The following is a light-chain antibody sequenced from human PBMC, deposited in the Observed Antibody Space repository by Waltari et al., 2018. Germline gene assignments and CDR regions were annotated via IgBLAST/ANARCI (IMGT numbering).Light chain of an antibody. CDR3: QQYNIWPYT. CDR1: QSISNW. CDR2: KSF. V-gene: IGKV1-5*03. J-gene: IGKJ2*01. Sequence: DIQMTPHPSTLSASVGDRVTITCRASQSISNWLAWYQQKPGKAPKVLIYKSFTLQSGVPSRFSGSGSETEFILTISSLQPDDFATYFCQQYNIWPYTFGQGTTLEI.